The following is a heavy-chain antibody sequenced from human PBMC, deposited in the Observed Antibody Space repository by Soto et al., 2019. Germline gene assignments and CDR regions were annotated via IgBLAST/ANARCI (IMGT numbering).Heavy chain of an antibody. CDR1: GYTFTSYA. CDR2: INAGNGNT. D-gene: IGHD2-2*01. V-gene: IGHV1-3*01. CDR3: ARAPKGSTSRSHYDYYLDV. J-gene: IGHJ6*03. Sequence: QVQLVQSGAEVKKPGASVKVSCKASGYTFTSYAMHWVRQAPGQRLEWMGWINAGNGNTKYSQKFQGRVTITRDTSASTAYMELSSLRSEDTTVYYCARAPKGSTSRSHYDYYLDVWGKGTTVTVSS.